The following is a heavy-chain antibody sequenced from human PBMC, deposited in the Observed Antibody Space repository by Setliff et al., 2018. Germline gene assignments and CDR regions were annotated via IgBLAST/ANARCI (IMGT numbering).Heavy chain of an antibody. V-gene: IGHV3-9*03. CDR1: GFTFDDYA. Sequence: PGGSLRLSCAASGFTFDDYAMHWVRQAPGKGLEWVSGISWNSGSIGYADSVKGRFTISRDNAKNSLYLQMNSLRAEDMALYYCAKDREAVAGHPDWYYGMDVWGQGTTVTVSS. CDR2: ISWNSGSI. D-gene: IGHD6-19*01. J-gene: IGHJ6*02. CDR3: AKDREAVAGHPDWYYGMDV.